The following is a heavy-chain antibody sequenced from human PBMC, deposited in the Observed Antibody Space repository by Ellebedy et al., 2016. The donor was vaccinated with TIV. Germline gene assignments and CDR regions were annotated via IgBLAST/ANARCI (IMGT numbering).Heavy chain of an antibody. Sequence: PGGSLRLSCTASGFTFSDYYMSWIRQAPGKGLEWVSYISGSGITIYYADSVRGRFTISRDNAKNSLYLQMSSLRADDTAVYYCARGVVIGGCDYWGQGTLVTVSS. CDR3: ARGVVIGGCDY. V-gene: IGHV3-11*01. J-gene: IGHJ4*02. CDR2: ISGSGITI. D-gene: IGHD3-3*01. CDR1: GFTFSDYY.